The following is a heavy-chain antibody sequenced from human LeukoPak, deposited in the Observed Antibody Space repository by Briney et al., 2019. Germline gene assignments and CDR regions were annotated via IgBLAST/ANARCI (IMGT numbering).Heavy chain of an antibody. CDR1: GYTFTSYA. CDR3: ARAGYCSGGSCYPYYYYYYMDV. Sequence: ASVKVSCXASGYTFTSYAISWVRQAPGQGVEWMGWISGHNDDTNYAQRLQGRVTMTTGTSTSTAYMELRSLRSDDTAVYYCARAGYCSGGSCYPYYYYYYMDVWGKGTTVTVSS. D-gene: IGHD2-15*01. V-gene: IGHV1-18*01. CDR2: ISGHNDDT. J-gene: IGHJ6*03.